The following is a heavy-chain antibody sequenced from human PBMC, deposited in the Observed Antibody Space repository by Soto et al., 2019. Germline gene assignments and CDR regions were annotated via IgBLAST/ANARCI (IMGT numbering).Heavy chain of an antibody. V-gene: IGHV4-39*01. CDR2: IYYSGDT. D-gene: IGHD2-8*02. CDR3: ARNQPKRYCPRGTCRPAYGMDA. CDR1: GGSISSDRFY. Sequence: XATLSLTFTVSGGSISSDRFYWAWIRQPPGKGLEWIGIIYYSGDTYYNPSLAGRLTMSVDTSNQFSLTLRSVTAADTALYYCARNQPKRYCPRGTCRPAYGMDAWGQRTTVTVSS. J-gene: IGHJ6*02.